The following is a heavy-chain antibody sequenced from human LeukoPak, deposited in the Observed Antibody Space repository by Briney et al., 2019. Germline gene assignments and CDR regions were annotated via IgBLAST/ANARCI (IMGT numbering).Heavy chain of an antibody. J-gene: IGHJ4*02. V-gene: IGHV3-21*01. Sequence: GGSLRLSCAASGFTFSASSMNWVRQAPGKGLEWVSSISSSSHYIFYADSLKGRFTISRDNAKNSLYLQMNSLRAEDTAVYYCAKDKDGDRYPFDYWGQGTLATVSS. D-gene: IGHD4-17*01. CDR1: GFTFSASS. CDR2: ISSSSHYI. CDR3: AKDKDGDRYPFDY.